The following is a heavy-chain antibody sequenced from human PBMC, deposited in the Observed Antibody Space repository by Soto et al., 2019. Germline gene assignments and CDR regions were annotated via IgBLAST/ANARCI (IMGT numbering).Heavy chain of an antibody. CDR1: GFTFDDYA. CDR2: ISWNSGSI. J-gene: IGHJ4*02. V-gene: IGHV3-9*01. Sequence: EVQLVESGGGLVQPGRSLRRSCAASGFTFDDYAMHWVRQAPGKGLEWVSGISWNSGSIGYADSVKGRFTISRDNAKNSLYLQMNSLRAEDTALYYCAKGYSGYDFDYWGQGTLVTVSS. D-gene: IGHD5-12*01. CDR3: AKGYSGYDFDY.